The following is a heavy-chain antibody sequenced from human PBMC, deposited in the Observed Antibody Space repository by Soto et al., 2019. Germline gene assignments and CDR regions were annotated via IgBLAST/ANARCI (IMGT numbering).Heavy chain of an antibody. CDR1: GGSISSSSYY. Sequence: SETLSLTCTVSGGSISSSSYYWGWIRQPPGKGLEWIGSIYYSGSTYYNPSLKSRVTISVDTSKNQFSLKLSSVTAADTAVYYCASLYYYGSGRSGGMDVWGQGTTVTVSS. J-gene: IGHJ6*02. CDR2: IYYSGST. CDR3: ASLYYYGSGRSGGMDV. V-gene: IGHV4-39*01. D-gene: IGHD3-10*01.